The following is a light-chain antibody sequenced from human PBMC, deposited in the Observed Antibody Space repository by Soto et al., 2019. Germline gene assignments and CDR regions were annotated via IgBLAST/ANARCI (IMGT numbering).Light chain of an antibody. CDR1: QSIRSY. CDR3: LQDYTYPLT. J-gene: IGKJ5*01. V-gene: IGKV1-6*01. Sequence: IQMTQSPSSLSASVGDRVTITCRASQSIRSYLNWYQQKPGKAPKRLIYDATSLQIGVPSRFSGCASGTDFTLTISSLQPEDFATYYCLQDYTYPLTFGQGTRLDNK. CDR2: DAT.